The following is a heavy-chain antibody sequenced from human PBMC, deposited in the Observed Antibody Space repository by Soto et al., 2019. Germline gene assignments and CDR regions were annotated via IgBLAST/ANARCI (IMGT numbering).Heavy chain of an antibody. V-gene: IGHV3-48*02. D-gene: IGHD3-22*01. J-gene: IGHJ4*02. Sequence: EVQLVESGGGLVQPGGSLRLSCAASGFSFSVYSMNWVRQAPGKGLEWVSYISGSSSTIYYADSVKGRFTISRGNAKNSLYLQLSSLRDEDTAIYYCARESSGYPDSWGQGTLVTVSS. CDR1: GFSFSVYS. CDR3: ARESSGYPDS. CDR2: ISGSSSTI.